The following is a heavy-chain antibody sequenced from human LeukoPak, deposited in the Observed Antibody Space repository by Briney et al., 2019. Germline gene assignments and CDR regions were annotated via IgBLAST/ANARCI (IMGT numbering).Heavy chain of an antibody. D-gene: IGHD1-26*01. J-gene: IGHJ4*02. Sequence: SQCMSPTCAVYAGSFSSYYWGCVRQPPGKWLEWIGEINHSGSTNYNQSLKSRVTISVDTSKNQFSLKLSSVTAADTAVYYCARWEGGSYYDFDYWGQGTLVTVSS. CDR1: AGSFSSYY. CDR2: INHSGST. CDR3: ARWEGGSYYDFDY. V-gene: IGHV4-34*01.